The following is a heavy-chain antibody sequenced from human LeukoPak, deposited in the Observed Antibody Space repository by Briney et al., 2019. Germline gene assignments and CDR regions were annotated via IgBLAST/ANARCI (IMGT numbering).Heavy chain of an antibody. D-gene: IGHD6-13*01. CDR1: GFTFNSYG. J-gene: IGHJ6*03. V-gene: IGHV3-30*02. Sequence: GGSLRLSCAASGFTFNSYGIHWVRQAPGKGLEWVAFIRYDGSSKYYVDSVKGRFTISRDNSKNTLYLQMNSLRAEDTAVYYCARGHSSSWYDMGYYYYYMDVWGKGTTVTVSS. CDR2: IRYDGSSK. CDR3: ARGHSSSWYDMGYYYYYMDV.